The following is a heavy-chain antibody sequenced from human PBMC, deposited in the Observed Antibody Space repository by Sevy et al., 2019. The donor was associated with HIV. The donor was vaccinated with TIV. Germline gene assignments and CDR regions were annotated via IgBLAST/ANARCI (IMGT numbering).Heavy chain of an antibody. Sequence: SETLSLTCTVSGGSITSLYWNWIRQPPGKGLEWIANIYYNGYINYNPSLKNRVTLSLDTSKNQFSLRLSSVTAADTAMYYCAGENAWGRGYSWGQGTLVTVSS. CDR2: IYYNGYI. CDR3: AGENAWGRGYS. D-gene: IGHD1-26*01. CDR1: GGSITSLY. V-gene: IGHV4-59*08. J-gene: IGHJ4*02.